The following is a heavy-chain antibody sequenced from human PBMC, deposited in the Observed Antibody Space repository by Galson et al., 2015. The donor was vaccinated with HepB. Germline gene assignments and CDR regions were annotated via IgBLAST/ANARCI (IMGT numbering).Heavy chain of an antibody. CDR2: ISGGGAST. J-gene: IGHJ4*02. V-gene: IGHV3-23*01. CDR3: AEFPRTATPNPNLVHY. CDR1: GFTFSSYA. D-gene: IGHD2-15*01. Sequence: SLRLSCAASGFTFSSYAMNWVRQAPGKGLEWVSGISGGGASTYYADSVKGRLTISRDNSKNTLYLQVNNLRVEDTAVYYCAEFPRTATPNPNLVHYWGQGTLVTVSS.